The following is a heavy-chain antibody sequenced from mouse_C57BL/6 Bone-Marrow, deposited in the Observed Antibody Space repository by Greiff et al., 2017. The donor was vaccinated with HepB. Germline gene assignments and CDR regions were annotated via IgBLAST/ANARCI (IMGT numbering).Heavy chain of an antibody. V-gene: IGHV1-15*01. J-gene: IGHJ2*01. CDR1: GYTFTDYE. D-gene: IGHD1-1*01. CDR3: TRPVITTVVDVDY. CDR2: IDPETGGT. Sequence: QVQLQQSGAELVRPGASVTLSCKASGYTFTDYEMHWVKQTPVHGLEWIGAIDPETGGTAYNQKFKGKAILTADKSSSTAYMELRSLTSEDSAVYYCTRPVITTVVDVDYWGQGTTLTVSS.